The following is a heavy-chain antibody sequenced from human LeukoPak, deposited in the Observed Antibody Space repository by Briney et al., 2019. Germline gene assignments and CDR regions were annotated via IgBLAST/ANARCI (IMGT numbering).Heavy chain of an antibody. Sequence: SDTLSLTCTVSGGSISSYYWSWIRQPAGKGLEWIGRIYTSGSTNYSPSLKSRVTMSVDTSKNQFSLKLSSVTAADTAVYYCARDTPCSGGSCYLVPWFDPWGQGTLVTVSS. J-gene: IGHJ5*02. D-gene: IGHD2-15*01. CDR3: ARDTPCSGGSCYLVPWFDP. V-gene: IGHV4-4*07. CDR2: IYTSGST. CDR1: GGSISSYY.